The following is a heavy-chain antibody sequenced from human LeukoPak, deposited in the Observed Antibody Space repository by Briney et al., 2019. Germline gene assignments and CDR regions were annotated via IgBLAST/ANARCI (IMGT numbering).Heavy chain of an antibody. J-gene: IGHJ3*02. CDR3: ARSFMVRGVIDAFDI. V-gene: IGHV3-23*01. D-gene: IGHD3-10*01. CDR1: GLTFNNYA. Sequence: GGSLRLSCAVSGLTFNNYAMSWVRQAPGKGLEWVSGISGRGASKYYADSVKGRFTISRDNSKNTLYLQMNSLRAEDTAIYYCARSFMVRGVIDAFDIWGQGTMVTVSS. CDR2: ISGRGASK.